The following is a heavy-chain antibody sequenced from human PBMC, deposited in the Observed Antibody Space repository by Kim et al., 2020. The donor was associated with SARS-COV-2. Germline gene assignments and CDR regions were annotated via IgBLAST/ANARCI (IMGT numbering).Heavy chain of an antibody. CDR2: ITADNVNM. J-gene: IGHJ6*02. V-gene: IGHV3-23*01. CDR3: FKGLHFDSYWVAMDA. D-gene: IGHD2-15*01. CDR1: GFDFDTFA. Sequence: GGSLRLSCEGSGFDFDTFAITWVRQAPGKGLEWVSRITADNVNMYYANSVKGRFTASRDNSKTFLQLKVMRREDTAMDYYFKGLHFDSYWVAMDASVQ.